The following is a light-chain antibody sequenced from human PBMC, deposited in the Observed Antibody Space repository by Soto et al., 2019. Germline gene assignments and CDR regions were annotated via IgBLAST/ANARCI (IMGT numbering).Light chain of an antibody. CDR1: QSVLYSSNNKKY. J-gene: IGKJ2*02. CDR3: QQYYSTPRT. CDR2: WAS. Sequence: DIVMTQSPDSLAVSLGERATINCKSSQSVLYSSNNKKYLAWYQQKPGQPPTLLIYWASTRESGVPDRFSGSGSGTDFTLTISSLQAEDVAVYYCQQYYSTPRTFGQGTKLEIK. V-gene: IGKV4-1*01.